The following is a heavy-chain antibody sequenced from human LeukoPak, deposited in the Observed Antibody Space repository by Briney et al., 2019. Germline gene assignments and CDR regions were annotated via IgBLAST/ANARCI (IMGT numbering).Heavy chain of an antibody. CDR1: GFTFSNYA. D-gene: IGHD3-10*01. CDR2: ISGSGGST. V-gene: IGHV3-23*01. J-gene: IGHJ4*02. CDR3: AKGTTMVRGVIITFDD. Sequence: GGSLRLSCAASGFTFSNYAMNWVRQAPGKGLEWGSVISGSGGSTYYADSVKGRFTISRDNSKNTLYLQMNSLRAEDTAVYYCAKGTTMVRGVIITFDDWGQGTLVTVSS.